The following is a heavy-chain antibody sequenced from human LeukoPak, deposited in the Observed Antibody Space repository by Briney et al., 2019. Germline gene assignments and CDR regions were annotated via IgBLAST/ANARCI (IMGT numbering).Heavy chain of an antibody. CDR2: ISGSGGSR. CDR1: GFTFSSYV. CDR3: ANWVDYGHYFAY. J-gene: IGHJ4*02. D-gene: IGHD4-17*01. V-gene: IGHV3-23*01. Sequence: GGSLRLSCVVSGFTFSSYVMTWVRQAPGEGLWWGSAISGSGGSRYYADSVRARFHTSRDNSKNTVYLQLHSLRAEDTAVYYCANWVDYGHYFAYWGQGTLVTVSS.